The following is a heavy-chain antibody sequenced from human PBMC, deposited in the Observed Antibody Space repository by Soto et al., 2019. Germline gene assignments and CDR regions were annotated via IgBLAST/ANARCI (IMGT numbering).Heavy chain of an antibody. V-gene: IGHV3-48*03. CDR3: ARGSSGWYTFDD. Sequence: GGSLRLSFAASGFTFSSYEMNWVRQAPGKGLEWVSYISSSGSTIYYADSVKGRFTISRDNAKNSLYLQMNSLRAEDTAVYYCARGSSGWYTFDDWGQGTLVTVSS. CDR1: GFTFSSYE. J-gene: IGHJ4*01. D-gene: IGHD6-19*01. CDR2: ISSSGSTI.